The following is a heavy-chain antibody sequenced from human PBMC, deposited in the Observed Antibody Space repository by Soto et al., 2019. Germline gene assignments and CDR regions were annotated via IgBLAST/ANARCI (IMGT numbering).Heavy chain of an antibody. CDR3: ARHARYCRSTSCYAGVGFDY. D-gene: IGHD2-2*01. CDR2: TYYSGST. J-gene: IGHJ4*02. Sequence: QLPLQESGPGLVKSSETLSLTCTVSGGSISSSSYYWGWIRQPPGKGLEWTGSTYYSGSTYYNSSLKSHVTLSQDTSKNQLSLDLSSVTAADTAVYCCARHARYCRSTSCYAGVGFDYWGQGTLVTVSS. CDR1: GGSISSSSYY. V-gene: IGHV4-39*01.